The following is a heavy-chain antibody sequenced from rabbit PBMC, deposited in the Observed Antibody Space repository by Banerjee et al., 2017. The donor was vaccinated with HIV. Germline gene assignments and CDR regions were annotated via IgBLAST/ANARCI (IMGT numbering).Heavy chain of an antibody. Sequence: QEQLEESGGDLVKPEGFLTLTCTASGFSFSSNAMCWVRQAPGKGPEWIGCIYTSSGATYYASWAKGRFTISKTSSTTVTLQMTSLTAADTATYFCARDLAGVTGWNFNLWGPGTLVTVS. CDR3: ARDLAGVTGWNFNL. D-gene: IGHD4-1*01. J-gene: IGHJ4*01. CDR1: GFSFSSNA. V-gene: IGHV1S45*01. CDR2: IYTSSGAT.